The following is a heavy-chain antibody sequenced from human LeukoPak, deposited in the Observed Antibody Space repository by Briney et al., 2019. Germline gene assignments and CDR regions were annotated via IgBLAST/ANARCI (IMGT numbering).Heavy chain of an antibody. V-gene: IGHV4-61*02. D-gene: IGHD3-22*01. CDR1: GGSISSGSYY. CDR2: IYTSGST. CDR3: ARVTGYMIEDYFDY. Sequence: SETLSLTCTVSGGSISSGSYYWSWIRQPAGKGLEWIGRIYTSGSTNYNPSLKSRVTISVDTSKNQFSLRLRSVTAADTAVYYCARVTGYMIEDYFDYWGQGTLVTVSS. J-gene: IGHJ4*02.